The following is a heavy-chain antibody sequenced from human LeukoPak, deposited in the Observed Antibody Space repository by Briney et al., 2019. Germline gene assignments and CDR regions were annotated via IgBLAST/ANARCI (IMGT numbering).Heavy chain of an antibody. Sequence: PSETLSLTCTVSGDSINNYFWSWIRQPPGKGLEWIGYIYYSGGTNYDPSLKSRVTISVDTSKNQFSLKLSSVTAADTAVYYCATSGWYLLPGVYWGQGTLVTVSS. CDR2: IYYSGGT. V-gene: IGHV4-59*08. CDR3: ATSGWYLLPGVY. CDR1: GDSINNYF. J-gene: IGHJ4*02. D-gene: IGHD6-19*01.